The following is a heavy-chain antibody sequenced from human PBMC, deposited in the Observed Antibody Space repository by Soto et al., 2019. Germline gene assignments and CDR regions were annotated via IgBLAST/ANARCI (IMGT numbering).Heavy chain of an antibody. Sequence: QVQLQESGPGLVKPSQTLSLTCTVSGDSISSGDYYWTWIRQPPGKGLEWIGYIYYSGTTYYNPALKGRVTNSVDTANNQFALKLNSVTAADTAVYYCARDWNYVRGYNMDVWGQGTTVTVSS. J-gene: IGHJ6*02. CDR2: IYYSGTT. D-gene: IGHD3-16*01. V-gene: IGHV4-30-4*01. CDR3: ARDWNYVRGYNMDV. CDR1: GDSISSGDYY.